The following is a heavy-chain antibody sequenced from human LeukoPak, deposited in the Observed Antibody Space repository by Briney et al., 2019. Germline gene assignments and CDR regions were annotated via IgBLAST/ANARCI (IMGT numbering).Heavy chain of an antibody. Sequence: GGTLRLSCAASAFAFSRNWMSWVRQAPGKGPEWVASIKEDGSRENYVESLKGRYTISRDNSKNSLFLQMNSLRAEDTAVYYCARGPHWGQGTLVTVSS. V-gene: IGHV3-7*01. CDR3: ARGPH. CDR2: IKEDGSRE. CDR1: AFAFSRNW. J-gene: IGHJ4*02.